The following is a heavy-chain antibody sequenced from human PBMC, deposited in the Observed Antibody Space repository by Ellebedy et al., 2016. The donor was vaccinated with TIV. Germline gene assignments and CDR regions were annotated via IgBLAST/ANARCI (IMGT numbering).Heavy chain of an antibody. CDR1: GFTISNYA. CDR2: ISGNGGST. Sequence: GESLKISCAASGFTISNYAMSWVRQAPGKGLEWVSVISGNGGSTDYADSVKGRFTISRDNSKNTLDLQMNSLRAEDTAVYYCAKHYYDTSSYYGGPFDYWGQGTLVTVSS. V-gene: IGHV3-23*01. D-gene: IGHD3-22*01. CDR3: AKHYYDTSSYYGGPFDY. J-gene: IGHJ4*02.